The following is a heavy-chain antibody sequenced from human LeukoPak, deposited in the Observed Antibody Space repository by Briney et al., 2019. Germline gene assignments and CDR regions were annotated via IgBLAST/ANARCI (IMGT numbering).Heavy chain of an antibody. J-gene: IGHJ4*02. CDR2: INQDGSDK. CDR1: GFTFSSYS. D-gene: IGHD4-17*01. CDR3: AIAITVTRDY. Sequence: GGSLRLSCAASGFTFSSYSMTWVRQAPGKGLEWVANINQDGSDKYYVDSMKGRFTISRDNAKNSLYLQMNSLRAEDTAVYYCAIAITVTRDYWGQGTLVTVSS. V-gene: IGHV3-7*05.